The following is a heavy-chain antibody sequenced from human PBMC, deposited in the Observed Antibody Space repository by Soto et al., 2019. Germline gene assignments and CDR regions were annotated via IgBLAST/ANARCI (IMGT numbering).Heavy chain of an antibody. CDR1: GFTFSSYG. CDR2: ISYDGSNK. V-gene: IGHV3-30*18. J-gene: IGHJ4*02. D-gene: IGHD3-9*01. Sequence: QVQLVESGGGVVQPGRSLRLSCAASGFTFSSYGMHWVRQAPGKGLEWVAVISYDGSNKYYADSVKGRFTISRDNSKNRLYLKINRLGAGDTAVYYCAKDLAYYDILPGSRSLDYWGQGTLVTVSS. CDR3: AKDLAYYDILPGSRSLDY.